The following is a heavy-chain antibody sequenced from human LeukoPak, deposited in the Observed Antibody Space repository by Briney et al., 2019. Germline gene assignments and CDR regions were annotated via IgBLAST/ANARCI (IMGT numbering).Heavy chain of an antibody. CDR3: AKDLTRLRGPMGY. CDR1: GFTFSSYG. CDR2: ISYDGSNK. Sequence: GGSLRLSCAASGFTFSSYGMHWVRQAPGKGLERVAVISYDGSNKYYADSVKGRFTISRDNSKNTLYLQMNSLRAEDTAVYYCAKDLTRLRGPMGYWGQGTLVTVSS. J-gene: IGHJ4*02. V-gene: IGHV3-30*18.